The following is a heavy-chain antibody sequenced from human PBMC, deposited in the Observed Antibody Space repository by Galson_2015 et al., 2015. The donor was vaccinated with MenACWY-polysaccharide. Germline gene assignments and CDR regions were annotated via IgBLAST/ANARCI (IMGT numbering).Heavy chain of an antibody. J-gene: IGHJ5*02. CDR2: INSDGSTT. Sequence: SLRLSCAASGFSFSTNWMHWVRQAPGEGLVWVSRINSDGSTTNYADSVRGRFTVSRDNAKSTLYLQMDRLRVEDTAVYFCARKGSGSGYFDLDASGQGTLVTASS. CDR1: GFSFSTNW. CDR3: ARKGSGSGYFDLDA. V-gene: IGHV3-74*01. D-gene: IGHD6-19*01.